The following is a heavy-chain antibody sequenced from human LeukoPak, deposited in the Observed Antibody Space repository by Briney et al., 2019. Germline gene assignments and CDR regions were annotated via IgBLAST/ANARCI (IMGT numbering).Heavy chain of an antibody. J-gene: IGHJ4*02. CDR3: ARDAYAYDYVWGSYRYTPYYFYY. Sequence: GGSLRLSCAASGFTFSSYSMNWVRQAPGKGLEWVSSISSSSSYTYYADSVKGRFTISRDNAKNSLYLQMNSLRAEDTAVYYCARDAYAYDYVWGSYRYTPYYFYYWGQGTLVTVSS. D-gene: IGHD3-16*02. CDR2: ISSSSSYT. V-gene: IGHV3-21*01. CDR1: GFTFSSYS.